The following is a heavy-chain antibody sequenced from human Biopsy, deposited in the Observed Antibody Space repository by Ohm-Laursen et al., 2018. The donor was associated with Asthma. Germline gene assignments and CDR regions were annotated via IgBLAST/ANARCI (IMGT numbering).Heavy chain of an antibody. CDR2: VYYSGST. Sequence: TLSLTCTVSGGSINNFYWSWIRQPPGKGLESIGHVYYSGSTNYNPSLKSQVTISEDTSKNQFSLKLTSVTAADTAVYYCARGVITNWFDPWGQGTLVTVSS. D-gene: IGHD3-16*02. V-gene: IGHV4-59*01. CDR1: GGSINNFY. J-gene: IGHJ5*02. CDR3: ARGVITNWFDP.